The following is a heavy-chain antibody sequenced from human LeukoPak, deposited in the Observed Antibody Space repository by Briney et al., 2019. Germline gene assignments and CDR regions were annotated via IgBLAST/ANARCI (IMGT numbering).Heavy chain of an antibody. V-gene: IGHV3-23*01. J-gene: IGHJ4*02. CDR2: ISATGGTT. D-gene: IGHD1-1*01. Sequence: GGTLRLSCAASGFTFSSYGMSWVRQAPGKGLEWVSAISATGGTTYYADSVKGRFTISRDNSKNSLYLQMNSLRVEDTAVYYCARCTTGRTFGSLREIKRSREIDYWGQGTLVTVSS. CDR1: GFTFSSYG. CDR3: ARCTTGRTFGSLREIKRSREIDY.